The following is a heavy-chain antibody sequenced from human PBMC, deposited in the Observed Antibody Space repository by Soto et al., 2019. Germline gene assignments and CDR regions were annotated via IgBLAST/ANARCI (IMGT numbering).Heavy chain of an antibody. D-gene: IGHD3-22*01. CDR3: VRGRDSSGYYLTIFDY. J-gene: IGHJ4*02. CDR1: GGSLSSDDYY. Sequence: PSETLSLTCNVSGGSLSSDDYYWSWIRQPPGKGLEWIGYIYYSGSTNYNPSLKSRVTISVDTSKNQFSLKLSSVTAADTAVYYCVRGRDSSGYYLTIFDYWGQGTLVTVSS. CDR2: IYYSGST. V-gene: IGHV4-61*08.